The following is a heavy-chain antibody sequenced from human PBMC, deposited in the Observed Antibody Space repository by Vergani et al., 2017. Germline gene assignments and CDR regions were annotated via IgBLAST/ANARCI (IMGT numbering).Heavy chain of an antibody. Sequence: QVELVESGGGVVQPGRALRLSCSASGFIFNNHAMHWVRQAPGEGLEWVAVTWYDGNNKQYADSVKGRFTISRDNSKSTMYLQMNSLRDEDTGVYYCARDLRLLYNRFDPWGQGTLVTVSS. CDR2: TWYDGNNK. V-gene: IGHV3-33*08. CDR1: GFIFNNHA. J-gene: IGHJ5*02. CDR3: ARDLRLLYNRFDP. D-gene: IGHD1-14*01.